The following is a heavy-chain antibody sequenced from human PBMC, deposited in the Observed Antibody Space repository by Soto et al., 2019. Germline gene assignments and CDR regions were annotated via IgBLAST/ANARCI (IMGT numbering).Heavy chain of an antibody. V-gene: IGHV1-69*13. CDR3: ARERGCQKFRFFAF. CDR2: IIPIFGTA. CDR1: GGTFSSYA. Sequence: ASVKVSCKASGGTFSSYAISWVRQAPGQGLEWMGGIIPIFGTANYAQKFQGRVTITADESTSTAYMELSSLRSEDTAVYYCARERGCQKFRFFAFGGRGTLVTVSS. J-gene: IGHJ4*02. D-gene: IGHD3-16*01.